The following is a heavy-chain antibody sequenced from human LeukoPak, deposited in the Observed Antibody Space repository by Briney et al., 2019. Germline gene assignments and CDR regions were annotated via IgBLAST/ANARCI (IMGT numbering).Heavy chain of an antibody. CDR3: AKEGYSSGWFPGAAFDY. CDR1: GFTVSSNY. CDR2: IYSGGST. Sequence: GGSLRLSCAASGFTVSSNYMSWVRQAPGKGLEWVSVIYSGGSTYYADSVKGRFTISRDNSKNTLYLQMNSLRAVDTAVYYCAKEGYSSGWFPGAAFDYWGQGTLVTVSS. J-gene: IGHJ4*02. V-gene: IGHV3-53*05. D-gene: IGHD6-19*01.